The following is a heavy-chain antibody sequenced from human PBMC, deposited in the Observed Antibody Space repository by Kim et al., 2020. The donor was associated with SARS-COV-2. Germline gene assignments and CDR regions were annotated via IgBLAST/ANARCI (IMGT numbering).Heavy chain of an antibody. V-gene: IGHV2-5*02. Sequence: SGPTLVNPTQTLTLTCTFSGFSLTTVGVGVGWIRQPPGKALEWLAMIYWDDDKTYSPSLKRRCTITKDTSKNQVVLTMTNMDPVDTGTYYCAHRAPGGGYNFVDQWGQGTLVTVSS. CDR2: IYWDDDK. D-gene: IGHD5-12*01. CDR3: AHRAPGGGYNFVDQ. CDR1: GFSLTTVGVG. J-gene: IGHJ4*02.